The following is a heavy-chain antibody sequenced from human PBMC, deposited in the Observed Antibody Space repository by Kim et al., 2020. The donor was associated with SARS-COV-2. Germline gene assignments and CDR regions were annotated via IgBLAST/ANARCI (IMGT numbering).Heavy chain of an antibody. D-gene: IGHD2-15*01. Sequence: QGRVTMTRETSTSTVYMELSSLRSEDTAVYYCARGGYCSGGSCYNYYFDYWGQGTLVTVSS. CDR3: ARGGYCSGGSCYNYYFDY. J-gene: IGHJ4*02. V-gene: IGHV1-46*01.